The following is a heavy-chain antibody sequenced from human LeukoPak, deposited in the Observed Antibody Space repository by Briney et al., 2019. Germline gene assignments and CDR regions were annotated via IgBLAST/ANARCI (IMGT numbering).Heavy chain of an antibody. CDR1: GFTFSSYW. CDR2: INSDGSST. V-gene: IGHV3-74*01. J-gene: IGHJ4*02. D-gene: IGHD3/OR15-3a*01. Sequence: PGGSLRLSCAASGFTFSSYWMHWVRQAPGKGLVWVSRINSDGSSTSYADSVKGRFTISRDNAKNTLYLQMNSLRAEDTAVYYGESAPFGEVFWPVTETFFDYGARGTRFTVPS. CDR3: ESAPFGEVFWPVTETFFDY.